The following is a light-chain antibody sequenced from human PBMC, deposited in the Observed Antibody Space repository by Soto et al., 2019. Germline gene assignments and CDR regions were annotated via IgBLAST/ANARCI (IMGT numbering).Light chain of an antibody. CDR1: QSVSSW. V-gene: IGKV1-5*03. CDR3: QQYRSYSWT. Sequence: DVQLTQSPSTLSASVGDRVTITCRASQSVSSWLASYRAKPGKAPNLLIYKASTLESGVPSRFSGSGSGTEFTLTISSLQPDDFATYYCQQYRSYSWTFSQGTKVEI. J-gene: IGKJ1*01. CDR2: KAS.